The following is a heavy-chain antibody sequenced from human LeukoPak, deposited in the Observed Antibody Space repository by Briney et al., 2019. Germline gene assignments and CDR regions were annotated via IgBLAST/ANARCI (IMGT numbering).Heavy chain of an antibody. D-gene: IGHD1-14*01. Sequence: GGSLRLSCTTSGFTFGDYAMSWFRQAPGKGLEWVGFIRSKVYGGTAEYAASVKGRFTISRDDSKSIAYLQMNSLQTEDTAVYYCTRYPRPPDPPGDHWGQGTLVTVSS. V-gene: IGHV3-49*03. J-gene: IGHJ4*02. CDR1: GFTFGDYA. CDR3: TRYPRPPDPPGDH. CDR2: IRSKVYGGTA.